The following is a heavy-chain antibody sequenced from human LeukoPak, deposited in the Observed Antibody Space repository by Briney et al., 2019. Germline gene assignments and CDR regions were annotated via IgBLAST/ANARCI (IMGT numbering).Heavy chain of an antibody. CDR2: ISYDGSNK. J-gene: IGHJ6*04. CDR1: GFTFSSYA. D-gene: IGHD4-17*01. CDR3: ARGGDYGDLNGMDV. V-gene: IGHV3-30*04. Sequence: PGGSLRLSCAASGFTFSSYAMHWVRQAPGKGLEWVAVISYDGSNKYYADSVKGRFTISRDNSKNTLYLQMNSLRAEDTAVYYCARGGDYGDLNGMDVWGKGTTVTVSS.